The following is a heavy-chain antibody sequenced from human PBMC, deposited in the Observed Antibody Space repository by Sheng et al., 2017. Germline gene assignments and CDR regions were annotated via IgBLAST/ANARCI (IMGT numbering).Heavy chain of an antibody. J-gene: IGHJ2*01. CDR1: GFTFSSYW. V-gene: IGHV3-74*01. Sequence: EVQLVESGGGLVQPGGSLRLSCAASGFTFSSYWMHWVRQAPGKGLVWVSRINSDGSSTSYADSVKGRFTISRDNAKNTLYLQMNSLRAEDTAVYYCARTYGDYVLLWYFDLWGRGTLVTVSS. D-gene: IGHD4-17*01. CDR2: INSDGSST. CDR3: ARTYGDYVLLWYFDL.